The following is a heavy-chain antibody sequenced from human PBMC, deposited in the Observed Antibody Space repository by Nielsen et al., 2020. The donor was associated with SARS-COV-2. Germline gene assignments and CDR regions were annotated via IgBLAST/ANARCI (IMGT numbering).Heavy chain of an antibody. CDR1: GFTFSSYS. V-gene: IGHV3-21*01. D-gene: IGHD2-2*02. CDR3: AAVPAAIRDWFDP. CDR2: ISSSSGYI. Sequence: GESLKISCAASGFTFSSYSMNWVRQAPGKGLEWVSSISSSSGYIYYADSVKGRFTISRDNAKNSLYLQMNSLRAEDTAVYYCAAVPAAIRDWFDPWGQGTLVTVSS. J-gene: IGHJ5*02.